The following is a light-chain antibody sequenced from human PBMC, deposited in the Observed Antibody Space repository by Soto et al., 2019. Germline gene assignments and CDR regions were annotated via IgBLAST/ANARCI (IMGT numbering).Light chain of an antibody. V-gene: IGKV1-5*01. CDR3: QQYNSWWT. CDR2: DAS. Sequence: DIQMTQSPSTLSASVGDRVTITCRASQSISSWLAWYQQKPGKAPKLLIYDASSLESGVPSRFSGSGSGTEFTLTISSLQPDDFATYYCQQYNSWWTFXQGTKVDIK. CDR1: QSISSW. J-gene: IGKJ1*01.